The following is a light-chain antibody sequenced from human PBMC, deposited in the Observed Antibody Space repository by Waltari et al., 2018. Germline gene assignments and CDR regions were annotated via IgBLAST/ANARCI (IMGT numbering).Light chain of an antibody. Sequence: DIVMTQSPDSLAVSLGERATINCKSSQSVLYSSNNKNYLAWYQPKPGQPPKLLIYWASTRESGGPDRVSGSGSGTDFTLTISSLQAEDVAVYYCQQYYSPPYTFGQGTKLEIK. CDR1: QSVLYSSNNKNY. CDR3: QQYYSPPYT. CDR2: WAS. V-gene: IGKV4-1*01. J-gene: IGKJ2*01.